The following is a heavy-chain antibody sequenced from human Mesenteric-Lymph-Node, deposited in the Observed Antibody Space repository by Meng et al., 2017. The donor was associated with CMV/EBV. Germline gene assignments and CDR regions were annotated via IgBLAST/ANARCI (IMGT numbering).Heavy chain of an antibody. CDR1: FSLSTRGVG. Sequence: FSLSTRGVGVGWIRQPPGEALEWLALIYWDDDKRYRPLLKNRLTVTKDTSKNQVVLTMTNMDPVDTATYYCAHSGVAVAGTISSFDYWGQGTLVTVSS. CDR3: AHSGVAVAGTISSFDY. V-gene: IGHV2-5*02. D-gene: IGHD6-19*01. CDR2: IYWDDDK. J-gene: IGHJ4*02.